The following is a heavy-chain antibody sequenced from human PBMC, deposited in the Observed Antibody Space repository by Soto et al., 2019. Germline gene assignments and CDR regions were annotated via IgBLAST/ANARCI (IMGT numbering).Heavy chain of an antibody. V-gene: IGHV1-24*01. CDR1: VYTLTELS. Sequence: ASVKVSCKVSVYTLTELSMHWVRQAPGKGLEWMGGFDPEDGETIYAQKFQGRVTMTEDTSTDTAYMELSSLRSEDTAVYYCATGPRRDGYNRHYYFDPWGQGTLVTVSS. D-gene: IGHD5-12*01. CDR2: FDPEDGET. J-gene: IGHJ4*02. CDR3: ATGPRRDGYNRHYYFDP.